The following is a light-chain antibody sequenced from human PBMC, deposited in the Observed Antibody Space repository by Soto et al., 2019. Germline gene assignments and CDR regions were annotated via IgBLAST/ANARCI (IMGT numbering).Light chain of an antibody. CDR3: FSYSTSRARV. V-gene: IGLV2-14*01. Sequence: QCALTQPASVSGSPGQSITISCTGTRSDVGGYNYVSWYQQNPGKAPKLVIYDVSHRPSGVSDRFFGSKSGNTASLTISGLQAGDEADYYCFSYSTSRARVFGGGTKVTVL. CDR2: DVS. J-gene: IGLJ3*02. CDR1: RSDVGGYNY.